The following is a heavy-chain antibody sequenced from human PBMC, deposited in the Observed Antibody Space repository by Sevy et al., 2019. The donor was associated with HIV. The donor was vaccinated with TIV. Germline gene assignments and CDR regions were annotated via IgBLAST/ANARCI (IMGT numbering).Heavy chain of an antibody. CDR2: ISHDGINE. V-gene: IGHV3-30*18. CDR3: ANAYSGSYSHSYLYALDV. J-gene: IGHJ6*02. D-gene: IGHD1-26*01. Sequence: GGSLRLSCIGSGFSFSYYGIHWVRQSPGKGLDRVALISHDGINEYYADSVKGRFTISRDNSKNTVYLEMNSLRNEDTAIYFCANAYSGSYSHSYLYALDVSGQGTTVTV. CDR1: GFSFSYYG.